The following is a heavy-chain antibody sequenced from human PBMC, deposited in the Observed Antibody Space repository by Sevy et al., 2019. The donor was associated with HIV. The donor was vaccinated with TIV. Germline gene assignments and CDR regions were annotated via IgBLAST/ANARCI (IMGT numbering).Heavy chain of an antibody. Sequence: GGSLRLSCAASGFTFSSYATHWVRQTPGKGLEWVAVISYDGNNKYYADSVKGRFTVSRDNSKNTLYAQMNSLRAEDTAVYYCAKDHNLWSEGGFLHHWGHGTLVTVSS. V-gene: IGHV3-30*18. J-gene: IGHJ1*01. D-gene: IGHD3-10*01. CDR3: AKDHNLWSEGGFLHH. CDR1: GFTFSSYA. CDR2: ISYDGNNK.